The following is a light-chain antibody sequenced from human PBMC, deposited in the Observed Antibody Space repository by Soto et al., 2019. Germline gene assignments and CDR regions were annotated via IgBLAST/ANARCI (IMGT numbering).Light chain of an antibody. CDR2: SNN. J-gene: IGLJ1*01. CDR3: AAWDDSLNGYV. CDR1: SSNIGSNT. V-gene: IGLV1-44*01. Sequence: SVLTQPPSASGTPGQRVTISCSGSSSNIGSNTVNWYQQLPGTAPKLLIYSNNQRPSGVPDRFSGSKSGTSASLAISGLQSEGEADYYCAAWDDSLNGYVFGSGTKVTVL.